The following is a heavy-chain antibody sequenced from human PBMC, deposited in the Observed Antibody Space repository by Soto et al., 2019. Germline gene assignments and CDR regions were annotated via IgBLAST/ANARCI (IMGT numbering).Heavy chain of an antibody. J-gene: IGHJ4*02. D-gene: IGHD5-18*01. CDR1: GFTGSSNH. CDR3: ATGVDTAKDGY. CDR2: IYHGGNT. Sequence: VELVESGGGLIQPGGSLRLSCAASGFTGSSNHMTWIRQAPGRGPEWVSTIYHGGNTYYSDSVKGRFAISRDNSKNMLYLQMNSLRAEDTAVYYCATGVDTAKDGYWGQGTLVTVSS. V-gene: IGHV3-53*01.